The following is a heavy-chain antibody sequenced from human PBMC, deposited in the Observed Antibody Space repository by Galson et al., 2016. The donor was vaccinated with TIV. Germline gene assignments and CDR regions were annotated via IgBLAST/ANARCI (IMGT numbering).Heavy chain of an antibody. CDR2: IIPIFGTA. V-gene: IGHV1-69*13. CDR1: GGTFSSYA. D-gene: IGHD3-3*01. CDR3: ARRWAAITIFGVDYYYGMDV. J-gene: IGHJ6*02. Sequence: SVKVSCKASGGTFSSYAISWVRQAPGQGLEWMGGIIPIFGTANYAQKFQGRVTITADESTSTAYMELSSLRSEDTAVYYCARRWAAITIFGVDYYYGMDVWGQGTTVTVSS.